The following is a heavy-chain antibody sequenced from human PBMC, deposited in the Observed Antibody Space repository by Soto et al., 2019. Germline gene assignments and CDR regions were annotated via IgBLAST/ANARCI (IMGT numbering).Heavy chain of an antibody. V-gene: IGHV6-1*01. J-gene: IGHJ6*02. CDR1: GDSVSWNSIA. CDR3: ARGQYSAMDV. Sequence: SQTLSLTCAISGDSVSWNSIAWNWIRQSPSRGLEWLGRTYYRSKWYNDYALSVKSRITINLDTSKSQFSLQLNSVTPEDSAVYYCARGQYSAMDVWGQGITVTVSS. D-gene: IGHD5-18*01. CDR2: TYYRSKWYN.